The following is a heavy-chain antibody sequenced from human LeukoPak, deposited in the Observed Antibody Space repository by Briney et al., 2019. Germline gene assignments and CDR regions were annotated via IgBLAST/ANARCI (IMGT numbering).Heavy chain of an antibody. J-gene: IGHJ6*02. CDR1: GFPFSNYG. D-gene: IGHD2/OR15-2a*01. CDR3: AKDYKYCDSNSCRDYFYGMDV. V-gene: IGHV3-30*18. Sequence: PGRSLRLSCAASGFPFSNYGMHWVRQAPGRGLEWVAVISYDGTSPHYADSVRGRLTNSRDNSKNTVYLQVNSLRGEDTAVYYCAKDYKYCDSNSCRDYFYGMDVWGQGTAVIVS. CDR2: ISYDGTSP.